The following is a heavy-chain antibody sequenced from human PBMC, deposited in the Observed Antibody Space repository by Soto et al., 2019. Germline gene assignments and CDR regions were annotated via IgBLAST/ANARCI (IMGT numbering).Heavy chain of an antibody. CDR1: GVSITNHY. J-gene: IGHJ4*02. CDR3: ARGSYRGDYVHYFDY. D-gene: IGHD4-17*01. Sequence: SETLSLTCTVSGVSITNHYWTWIRQPPGKGLEWIGNIHYSGSTNYSPSLKSRVIISVDTSKNQFSLKLSSVTAADTAVYYCARGSYRGDYVHYFDYWGQGTLVTVSS. V-gene: IGHV4-59*11. CDR2: IHYSGST.